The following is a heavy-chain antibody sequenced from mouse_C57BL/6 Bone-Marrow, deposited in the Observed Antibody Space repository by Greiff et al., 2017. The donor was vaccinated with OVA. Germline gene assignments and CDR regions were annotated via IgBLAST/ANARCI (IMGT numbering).Heavy chain of an antibody. D-gene: IGHD2-4*01. CDR3: ARGLWDYDVYVDV. J-gene: IGHJ1*03. CDR1: GFTFSDYG. V-gene: IGHV5-17*01. CDR2: ISSGSSTI. Sequence: EVQLVESGGGLVKPGGSLKLSCAASGFTFSDYGMHWVRQAPEKGLEWVAYISSGSSTIYYADTVKGRFTISRDNAKNTLFLQMTSLRSEDTAMYYCARGLWDYDVYVDVWGTGTTVTVSS.